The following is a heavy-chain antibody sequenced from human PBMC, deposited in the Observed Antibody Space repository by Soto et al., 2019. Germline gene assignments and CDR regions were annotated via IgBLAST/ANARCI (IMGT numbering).Heavy chain of an antibody. V-gene: IGHV4-34*01. D-gene: IGHD3-22*01. CDR2: INHSGNT. Sequence: QVQLHQWGAGLLKHSDTLSLTCAVYGGSFSGYFWTWIRQPPGQGLEWIGEINHSGNTNYSPSLKSQVTISLDTSKNQVSLKLSSVSAADAAVYYCARGLRDSSGYYHVHYFQHWGQGTLVAVSS. CDR1: GGSFSGYF. J-gene: IGHJ1*01. CDR3: ARGLRDSSGYYHVHYFQH.